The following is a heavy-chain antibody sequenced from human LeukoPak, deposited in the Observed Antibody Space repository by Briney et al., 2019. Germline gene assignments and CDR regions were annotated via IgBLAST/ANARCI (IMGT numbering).Heavy chain of an antibody. CDR1: GFTVSSNY. D-gene: IGHD3-9*01. V-gene: IGHV3-53*01. CDR3: ARGPYFPPGAFDI. Sequence: PGGSLRPSCAASGFTVSSNYISWVRQAPGKGLGWGSVIYSGGRTNYADTVRGRFTISRDSSKNTQYLQMNSLRAEDTAVDYCARGPYFPPGAFDIWGQGTMVTVSS. J-gene: IGHJ3*02. CDR2: IYSGGRT.